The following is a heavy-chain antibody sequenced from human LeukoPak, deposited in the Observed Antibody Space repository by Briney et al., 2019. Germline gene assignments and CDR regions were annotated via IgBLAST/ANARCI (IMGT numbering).Heavy chain of an antibody. V-gene: IGHV4-34*01. CDR1: GGSFSGYY. J-gene: IGHJ6*02. CDR3: ARHSPLGATLSRYYYGMDV. Sequence: PSETLSLTCAVYGGSFSGYYWSWIRQPPGKGLEWIGEINHSGSTNYNPSLKSRVTISVDTSKNQFSLKLSSVTAADTAVYYCARHSPLGATLSRYYYGMDVWGQGTTVTVSS. CDR2: INHSGST. D-gene: IGHD1-26*01.